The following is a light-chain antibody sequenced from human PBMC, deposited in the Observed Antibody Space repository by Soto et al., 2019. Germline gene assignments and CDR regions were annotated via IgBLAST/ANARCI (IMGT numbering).Light chain of an antibody. V-gene: IGLV1-40*01. CDR1: SSNIGAGYD. CDR2: LNN. CDR3: RSYDSSLSAWV. Sequence: QSVLTQPPSVSGAPGQRVTISCTGSSSNIGAGYDVHWYQQIPGTAPKLLIYLNNNRPSGVPDRLSGSKSGTSASLAITGLQAEDEADYYCRSYDSSLSAWVFGGGTKVTVL. J-gene: IGLJ3*02.